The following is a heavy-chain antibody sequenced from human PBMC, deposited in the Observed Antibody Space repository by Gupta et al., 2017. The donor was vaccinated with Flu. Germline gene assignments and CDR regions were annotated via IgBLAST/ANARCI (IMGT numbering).Heavy chain of an antibody. V-gene: IGHV1-46*01. D-gene: IGHD6-13*01. J-gene: IGHJ6*02. CDR2: INPSGGST. CDR3: ARGGVAAAGYFYYYGMDV. Sequence: QVQLVQSGAEVTKPGASVKVSCKAYGYTFTSYYIHWVRQAPGQGLEWMGVINPSGGSTSYAQKFQGRVTMTRDTSTSTVYMQLRSLRSDDTAVYYCARGGVAAAGYFYYYGMDVWGQGTTVTVSS. CDR1: GYTFTSYY.